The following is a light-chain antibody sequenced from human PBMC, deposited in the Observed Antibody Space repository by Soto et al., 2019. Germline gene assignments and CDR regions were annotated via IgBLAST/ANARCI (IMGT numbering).Light chain of an antibody. J-gene: IGKJ5*01. V-gene: IGKV1-5*01. CDR3: QQYNSYSAT. CDR2: DAS. CDR1: QSISRG. Sequence: KQMNQFLPTLSATAGDRASITGRDGQSISRGLARYQHKPGKAPKLLIYDASSLESGVQSKFSGSGAGTEFARTISSLQPDGFATYYCQQYNSYSATFGQGTRLEMK.